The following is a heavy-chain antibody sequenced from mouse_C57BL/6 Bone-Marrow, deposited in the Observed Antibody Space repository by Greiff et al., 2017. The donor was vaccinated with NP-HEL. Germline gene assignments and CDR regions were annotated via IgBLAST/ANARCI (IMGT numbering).Heavy chain of an antibody. Sequence: EVQLQQSGPELVKPGASVKISCKASGYSFTDYNMNWVKQSPGQSLEWIGVINPNYGSTSYNQKFKGKATLTVDQSSSTAYMQLNSLTSEDSAVYYCARMAVYYDYDGFAYWGQGTLVTVSA. J-gene: IGHJ3*01. CDR2: INPNYGST. CDR3: ARMAVYYDYDGFAY. D-gene: IGHD2-4*01. V-gene: IGHV1-39*01. CDR1: GYSFTDYN.